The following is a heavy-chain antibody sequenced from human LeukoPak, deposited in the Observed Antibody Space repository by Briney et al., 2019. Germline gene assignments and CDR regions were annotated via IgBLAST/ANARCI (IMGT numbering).Heavy chain of an antibody. CDR1: SGSVNSYY. Sequence: PSETLSLTCTVSSGSVNSYYWSWIRQPPGKGLEWIGYIYHSGSTNCNPSLQSRVTISVDTSKNQFSLNLNSVTAADTAVYYCARGGAARLHFQNWGQGTLVTDSS. D-gene: IGHD6-6*01. CDR2: IYHSGST. J-gene: IGHJ1*01. CDR3: ARGGAARLHFQN. V-gene: IGHV4-59*02.